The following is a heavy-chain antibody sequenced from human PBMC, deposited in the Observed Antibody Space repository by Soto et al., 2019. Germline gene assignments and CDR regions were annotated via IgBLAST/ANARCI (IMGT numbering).Heavy chain of an antibody. V-gene: IGHV1-69*13. J-gene: IGHJ6*02. Sequence: SVKVSCKASGGTFSSYAISWVRQAPGQGLEWMGGIIPIFGTANYAQKFQGRVTITADESTSTGYMELSSLRSEDTAVYYCARDRGYYDSTYYYYYGMDVWGQGTTVTVSS. CDR3: ARDRGYYDSTYYYYYGMDV. D-gene: IGHD3-22*01. CDR1: GGTFSSYA. CDR2: IIPIFGTA.